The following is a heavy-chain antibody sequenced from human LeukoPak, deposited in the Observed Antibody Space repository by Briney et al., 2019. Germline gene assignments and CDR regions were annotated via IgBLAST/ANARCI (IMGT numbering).Heavy chain of an antibody. V-gene: IGHV4-61*02. J-gene: IGHJ5*02. CDR3: ARGSVRGEFDP. Sequence: PSETLSLTCSVSGGSISSSNYYWSWIRQPAGKGLEWIGRIYTSESTNYNPSLKSRVTMSVDTSKNQFSLKLSSVTAADTAVYSCARGSVRGEFDPWGQGTLVTVSS. D-gene: IGHD3-10*01. CDR1: GGSISSSNYY. CDR2: IYTSEST.